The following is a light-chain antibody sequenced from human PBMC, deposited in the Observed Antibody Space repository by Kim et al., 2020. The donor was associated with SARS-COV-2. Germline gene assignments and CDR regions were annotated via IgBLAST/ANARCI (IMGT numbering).Light chain of an antibody. J-gene: IGKJ4*01. CDR2: LSS. CDR3: MQALQTPLT. V-gene: IGKV2-28*01. Sequence: DIVMTQSPLSLPVTPGEPASISCRSSQSLLYSNGYTFLDWYLQKPGQSPQLLIYLSSYRASGVPDRFSGSGAGTDFTLKISRVEAEDVGVYYCMQALQTPLTFGGGTKVDIK. CDR1: QSLLYSNGYTF.